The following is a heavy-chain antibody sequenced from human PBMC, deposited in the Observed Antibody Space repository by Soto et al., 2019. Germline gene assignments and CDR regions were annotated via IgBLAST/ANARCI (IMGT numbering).Heavy chain of an antibody. CDR2: IIPIFGTA. D-gene: IGHD5-12*01. CDR3: ARLIGWLQLRFDP. CDR1: GGTFSSYA. J-gene: IGHJ5*02. Sequence: SVKVSWTASGGTFSSYAISWVRQAPGQGLEWMGGIIPIFGTANYAQKFQGRVTITADESTSTAYMELSSLRSEDTAVYYCARLIGWLQLRFDPWGQGTLVTVSS. V-gene: IGHV1-69*13.